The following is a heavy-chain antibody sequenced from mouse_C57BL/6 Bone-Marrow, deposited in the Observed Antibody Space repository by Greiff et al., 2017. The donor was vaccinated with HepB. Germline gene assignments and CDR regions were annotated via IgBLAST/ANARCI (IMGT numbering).Heavy chain of an antibody. V-gene: IGHV1-61*01. Sequence: QVQLQQPGAELVRPGSSVKLSCKASGYTFTSYWMDWVKQRPGQGLEWIGNIYPSDSETHYNQKFKDKATLTVDKSSSTAYMQLSSLTSEDSAVYYCARRYYGNYEGPYAMDYWGQGTSVTVSS. CDR3: ARRYYGNYEGPYAMDY. CDR2: IYPSDSET. J-gene: IGHJ4*01. CDR1: GYTFTSYW. D-gene: IGHD2-1*01.